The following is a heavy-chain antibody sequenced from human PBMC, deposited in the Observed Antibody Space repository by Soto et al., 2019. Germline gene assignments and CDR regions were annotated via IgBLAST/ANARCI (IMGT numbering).Heavy chain of an antibody. J-gene: IGHJ4*02. CDR1: GFTFRTYG. V-gene: IGHV3-30*18. CDR2: ISDDGSQK. CDR3: AKEAPGGWHFFDT. Sequence: VGSLRLSCAASGFTFRTYGMHWVRQAPGKGLEWVAFISDDGSQKYYGDSVKGRFTISRDNSKNTLSLRMISLRTEDTSVYYCAKEAPGGWHFFDTWGQGTLVTVSS. D-gene: IGHD6-19*01.